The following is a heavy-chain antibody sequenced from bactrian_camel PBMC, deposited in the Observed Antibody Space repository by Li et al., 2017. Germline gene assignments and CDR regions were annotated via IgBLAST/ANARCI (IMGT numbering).Heavy chain of an antibody. CDR1: GYTAGRDC. CDR3: AADRAAYLSRWYQESQYNY. J-gene: IGHJ4*01. V-gene: IGHV3S55*01. CDR2: IDSDHST. D-gene: IGHD7*01. Sequence: VQLVESGGDTVQAGGSLRLSCAVSGYTAGRDCIGWFRQAPGKEREEVAYIDSDHSTSYADSVKGRFTIPKDNAKNVLNLQMDNLKPEDSAMYYCAADRAAYLSRWYQESQYNYWGQGTQVTVS.